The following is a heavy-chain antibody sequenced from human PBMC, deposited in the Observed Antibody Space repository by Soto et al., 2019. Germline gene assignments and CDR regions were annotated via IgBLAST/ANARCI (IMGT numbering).Heavy chain of an antibody. CDR3: ARHLAVAARYGMDV. D-gene: IGHD6-19*01. CDR2: IYPGDSDT. Sequence: GESLKISCKGSGYSFTSYLIGWVRQMPRKSLEGMGIIYPGDSDTRYRPSFQGQVTISADKSISTAYLQWSSLKASDTAMYYCARHLAVAARYGMDVWGQGTTVTVSS. V-gene: IGHV5-51*01. CDR1: GYSFTSYL. J-gene: IGHJ6*02.